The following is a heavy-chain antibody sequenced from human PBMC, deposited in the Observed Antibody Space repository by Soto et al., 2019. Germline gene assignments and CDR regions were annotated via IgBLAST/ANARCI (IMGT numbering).Heavy chain of an antibody. CDR3: ARDPYTSDWAPNLDY. CDR2: ISSGSSYI. V-gene: IGHV3-21*01. D-gene: IGHD6-19*01. J-gene: IGHJ4*02. Sequence: PGGSLRLSSAASGFTFSSYSMNWVRQAPGKGLEWVSSISSGSSYIYYADSVKGRFTISRDNAKNSLYLQMNSLRAEDTAVYYCARDPYTSDWAPNLDYWGQGTLVTVSS. CDR1: GFTFSSYS.